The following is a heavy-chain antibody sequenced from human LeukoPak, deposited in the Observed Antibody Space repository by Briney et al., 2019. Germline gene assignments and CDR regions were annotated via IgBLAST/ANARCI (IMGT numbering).Heavy chain of an antibody. CDR3: ATRAVAGTSPFDY. CDR1: GGSISSYY. J-gene: IGHJ4*02. D-gene: IGHD6-19*01. CDR2: INHSGST. Sequence: SETLSLTCTVSGGSISSYYWSWIRQPPGKGLEWIGEINHSGSTNYNPSLKSRVTISVDTSKNQFSLKLSSVTAADTAVYYCATRAVAGTSPFDYWGQGTLVTVSS. V-gene: IGHV4-34*01.